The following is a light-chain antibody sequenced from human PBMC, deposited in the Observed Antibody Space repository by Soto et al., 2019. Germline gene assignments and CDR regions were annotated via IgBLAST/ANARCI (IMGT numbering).Light chain of an antibody. CDR2: DAS. J-gene: IGKJ2*01. CDR3: QQRSNWPPGYT. CDR1: QSISLY. V-gene: IGKV3-11*01. Sequence: EIVLTQSPATLSLSPGERATLSCRACQSISLYVAWYQQKPGQAPRLLLYDASNRATGIPARFSGSGSGTDFTLTISSLEPEDFAVYYCQQRSNWPPGYTFGQGTKLEI.